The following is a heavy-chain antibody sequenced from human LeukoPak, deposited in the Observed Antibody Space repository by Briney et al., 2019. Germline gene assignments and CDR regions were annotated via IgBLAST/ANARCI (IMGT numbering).Heavy chain of an antibody. V-gene: IGHV3-53*01. J-gene: IGHJ4*02. CDR2: IYSGGST. CDR3: ARVRSYGTFDY. Sequence: GGSLRLSCAASGFTVSGNYMGWVRQAPGKGLEWVSVIYSGGSTYYADSVKGRFTISRDNSKNTLYLQMNSLRAEDTAVYYCARVRSYGTFDYWGQGTLVTVSS. D-gene: IGHD5-18*01. CDR1: GFTVSGNY.